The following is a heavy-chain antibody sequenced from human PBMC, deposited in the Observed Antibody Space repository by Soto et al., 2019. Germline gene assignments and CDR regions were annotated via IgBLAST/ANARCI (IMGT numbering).Heavy chain of an antibody. J-gene: IGHJ6*02. CDR1: GFTFSNAW. D-gene: IGHD1-26*01. CDR2: IKSKTDGGTT. CDR3: TTRTGGSYDYYYYYGMDV. V-gene: IGHV3-15*07. Sequence: GGSLRLSCAASGFTFSNAWMNWVRQAPGKGLEWVGRIKSKTDGGTTDYAAPVKGRFTISRDDSKNTLYLQMNSLKTEDTAVYYCTTRTGGSYDYYYYYGMDVWGQGTTVTVSS.